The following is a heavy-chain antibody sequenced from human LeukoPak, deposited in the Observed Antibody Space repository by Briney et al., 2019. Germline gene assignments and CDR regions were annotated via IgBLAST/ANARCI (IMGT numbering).Heavy chain of an antibody. Sequence: ASVKVSCKASGYTFNSYAITWVRQAPGQGLEWMGWISTYNGITSYAQKLQGRVTMTTDASSTTAYMELRSLRSDDTALYYCARDRGLRATAGTRIDFWGQGTLVTVSS. CDR2: ISTYNGIT. D-gene: IGHD6-13*01. J-gene: IGHJ4*02. CDR1: GYTFNSYA. CDR3: ARDRGLRATAGTRIDF. V-gene: IGHV1-18*01.